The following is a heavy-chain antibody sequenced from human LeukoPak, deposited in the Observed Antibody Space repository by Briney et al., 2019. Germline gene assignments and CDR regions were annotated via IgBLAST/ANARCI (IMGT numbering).Heavy chain of an antibody. Sequence: PSETLSLTCTVSAASISSSSHHWGWIRQSPGKGLEWIGSVYYGRTTYYSPSLDSRVTISLDTSANQFSLQLNSVTAADTAVYYCARDLGDGYNLNWFDPWGQGTLVTVSS. CDR3: ARDLGDGYNLNWFDP. V-gene: IGHV4-39*07. D-gene: IGHD5-24*01. CDR1: AASISSSSHH. CDR2: VYYGRTT. J-gene: IGHJ5*02.